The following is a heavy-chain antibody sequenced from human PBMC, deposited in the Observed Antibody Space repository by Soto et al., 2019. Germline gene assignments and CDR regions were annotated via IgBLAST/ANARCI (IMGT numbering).Heavy chain of an antibody. Sequence: SETLSLTCTVSGGSISSYYWSWIRQPPGKGLEWIGYIYYSGSTNYNPSLKSRVTISVDTSKNQFSLKLSSVTAADTAVYYCARAAYYYDSSGYLYYLDYWGQGTLVTVSS. D-gene: IGHD3-22*01. CDR3: ARAAYYYDSSGYLYYLDY. CDR1: GGSISSYY. V-gene: IGHV4-59*01. J-gene: IGHJ4*02. CDR2: IYYSGST.